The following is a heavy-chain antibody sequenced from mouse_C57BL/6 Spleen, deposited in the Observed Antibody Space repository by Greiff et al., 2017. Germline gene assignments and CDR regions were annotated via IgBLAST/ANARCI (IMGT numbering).Heavy chain of an antibody. CDR3: AREEYDYDEGYAMDY. Sequence: VQLQQSGAELVKPGASVKISCKASGYAFSSYWMNWVKQRPGKGLEWIGQIYPGDGDTNYNGKFKGKATLTADKSSSTAYMQLSSLTSEDSAVYFCAREEYDYDEGYAMDYWGQGTSVTVSS. J-gene: IGHJ4*01. CDR1: GYAFSSYW. CDR2: IYPGDGDT. V-gene: IGHV1-80*01. D-gene: IGHD2-4*01.